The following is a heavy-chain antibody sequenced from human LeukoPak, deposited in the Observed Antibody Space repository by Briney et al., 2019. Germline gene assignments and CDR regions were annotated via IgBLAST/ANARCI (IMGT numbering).Heavy chain of an antibody. V-gene: IGHV4-4*02. D-gene: IGHD3-10*01. CDR3: ARDSGTTGEVKFDP. CDR1: GGSISSSNW. CDR2: IYHSGST. J-gene: IGHJ5*02. Sequence: SGTLSLTCAVSGGSISSSNWWSWVRQPPGKGLEWIGEIYHSGSTHYNPSLKSRVTMSVDTSKNQFSLKLSSVTAADTAVYYCARDSGTTGEVKFDPWGQGTLVTVPS.